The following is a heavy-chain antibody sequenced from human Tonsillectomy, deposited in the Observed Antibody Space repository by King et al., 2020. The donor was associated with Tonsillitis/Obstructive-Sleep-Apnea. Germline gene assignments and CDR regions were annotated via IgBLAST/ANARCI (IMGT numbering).Heavy chain of an antibody. Sequence: VTLKESGPTLVKPTQTLTLTCTFSGFSLSTRGVGVGWVRQPPGKALEWLALIYWDDDERYNPSLKSRLTITKDTSKNQVVLTMTNVDPVDTATYFCVYSVHCNITSCHSWFDPGGQGTLVTVSS. V-gene: IGHV2-5*02. CDR2: IYWDDDE. CDR3: VYSVHCNITSCHSWFDP. D-gene: IGHD2-2*01. J-gene: IGHJ5*02. CDR1: GFSLSTRGVG.